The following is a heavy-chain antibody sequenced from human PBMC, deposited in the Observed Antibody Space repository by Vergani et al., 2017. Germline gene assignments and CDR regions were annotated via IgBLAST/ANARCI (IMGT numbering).Heavy chain of an antibody. V-gene: IGHV1-46*01. J-gene: IGHJ4*02. CDR2: INPSGGST. Sequence: VQLVQSGAEVKKPGESLRISCKGSGYSFTSYWISWVRQAPGQGLEWMGIINPSGGSTSYAQKFQGRVTMTRDTSTSTVYMELSSLRSEDTAVYYCARDRSSGADYWGQGTLVTVSS. CDR3: ARDRSSGADY. D-gene: IGHD6-19*01. CDR1: GYSFTSYW.